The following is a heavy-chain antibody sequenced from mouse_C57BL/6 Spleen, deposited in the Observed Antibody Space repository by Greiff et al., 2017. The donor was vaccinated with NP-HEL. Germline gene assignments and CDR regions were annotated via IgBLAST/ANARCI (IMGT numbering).Heavy chain of an antibody. CDR3: ARPIGLRFDY. CDR1: GYTFTSYW. Sequence: VQLQQPGAELVRPGTSVKLSCKASGYTFTSYWMHWVKQRPGQGLEWIGVIDPSDSYTNYNQKFKGKATLTVDTSSSTAYMQLSSLTSEDSAVYYCARPIGLRFDYWGQGTPLTVSS. D-gene: IGHD2-14*01. V-gene: IGHV1-59*01. CDR2: IDPSDSYT. J-gene: IGHJ2*01.